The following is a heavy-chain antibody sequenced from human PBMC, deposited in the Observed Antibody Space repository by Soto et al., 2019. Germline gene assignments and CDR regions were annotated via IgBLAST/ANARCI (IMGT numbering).Heavy chain of an antibody. CDR2: VSIGGST. Sequence: DVQLLESGGGLVQPEGSLRLSCAASGFTFSSYAMGWVRQGPGKGLEWVAVVSIGGSTHYADSVSGRFTISRDNAKNTLSLQMNSLTAEDTAVYFCAKRRGAGGHFDYWGPGALVTVSS. V-gene: IGHV3-23*01. J-gene: IGHJ4*02. CDR1: GFTFSSYA. CDR3: AKRRGAGGHFDY. D-gene: IGHD2-15*01.